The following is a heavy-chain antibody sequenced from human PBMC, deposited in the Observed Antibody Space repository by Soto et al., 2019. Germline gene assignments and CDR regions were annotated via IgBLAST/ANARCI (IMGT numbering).Heavy chain of an antibody. CDR2: IYYSGST. Sequence: SETLSVTCTVSCGSISSYYWSWIRQPPGKGLEWIGYIYYSGSTNYNPSLKSRVTISVDTSKNQFSLKLSSVTAADTAVYYCARDKITGLFDYWGQGTLVTVSS. CDR3: ARDKITGLFDY. CDR1: CGSISSYY. V-gene: IGHV4-59*01. D-gene: IGHD2-8*02. J-gene: IGHJ4*02.